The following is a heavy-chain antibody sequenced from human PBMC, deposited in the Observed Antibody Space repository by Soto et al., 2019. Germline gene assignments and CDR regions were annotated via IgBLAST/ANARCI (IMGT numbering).Heavy chain of an antibody. CDR2: INHSGST. Sequence: QVQLQQWGAGLLKPSETLSLTCAVYGGSFSGYYWTWIRQPPGTGLEWIGDINHSGSTKYNPSLKSRVTISVDTSKNQFSLKLTSVTVADTAVYYCARDKITGLFDSWGQGTLVTGSS. CDR3: ARDKITGLFDS. V-gene: IGHV4-34*01. D-gene: IGHD2-8*02. J-gene: IGHJ4*02. CDR1: GGSFSGYY.